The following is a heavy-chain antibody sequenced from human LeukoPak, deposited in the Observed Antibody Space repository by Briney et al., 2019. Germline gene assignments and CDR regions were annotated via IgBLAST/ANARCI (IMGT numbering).Heavy chain of an antibody. J-gene: IGHJ6*03. Sequence: SETLSLTCTVSGGSISSYYWSWIRQPPGKGLEWIGYIYYSGSTNYNPSLKSRVTISVDRSKSQFSLKLTSVTAADSAVYYCARDLHDSSGYYSRYYYYYYMDVWGKGTTVTISS. D-gene: IGHD3-22*01. CDR3: ARDLHDSSGYYSRYYYYYYMDV. V-gene: IGHV4-59*08. CDR1: GGSISSYY. CDR2: IYYSGST.